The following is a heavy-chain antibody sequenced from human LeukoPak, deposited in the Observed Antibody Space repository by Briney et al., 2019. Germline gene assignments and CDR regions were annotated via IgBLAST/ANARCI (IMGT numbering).Heavy chain of an antibody. CDR1: GGSISSGDYY. D-gene: IGHD3-10*01. CDR3: AYYGSGSYGNWFDP. J-gene: IGHJ5*02. V-gene: IGHV4-30-4*08. CDR2: IYYSGST. Sequence: PSETLSLTCTVSGGSISSGDYYWSWIRQPPGKGLEWIGYIYYSGSTYYNPSLKSRVTISVDTPKNQFSLKLSSVTAADTAVYYCAYYGSGSYGNWFDPWGQGTLVTVSS.